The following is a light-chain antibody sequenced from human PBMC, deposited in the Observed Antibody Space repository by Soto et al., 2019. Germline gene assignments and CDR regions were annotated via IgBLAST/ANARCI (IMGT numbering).Light chain of an antibody. V-gene: IGLV1-51*02. CDR2: ENN. CDR1: SSNIGNNY. CDR3: GTWDNSLRTGV. Sequence: QSVLTQPPSVSAAPGQKVTISCSGGSSNIGNNYVSWYQQLPGTAPKLLICENNNRPSGIPDRFSGSKSGTSATLGITGLQPGDEADYYCGTWDNSLRTGVFGGGTQLTVL. J-gene: IGLJ3*02.